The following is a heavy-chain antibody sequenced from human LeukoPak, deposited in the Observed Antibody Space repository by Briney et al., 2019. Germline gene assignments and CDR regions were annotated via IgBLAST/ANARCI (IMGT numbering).Heavy chain of an antibody. V-gene: IGHV4-34*01. D-gene: IGHD4-17*01. J-gene: IGHJ4*02. Sequence: SETLSLTCAVYGGSFSGYYWSWIRQPPGKGLEWIGEINHSGSTNYNPSLKSRVTMSVDTSKNQFSLKLSSVTAADTAVYYCARGRPLFDYGIFRVGSYFDYWGQGTLVTVSS. CDR3: ARGRPLFDYGIFRVGSYFDY. CDR2: INHSGST. CDR1: GGSFSGYY.